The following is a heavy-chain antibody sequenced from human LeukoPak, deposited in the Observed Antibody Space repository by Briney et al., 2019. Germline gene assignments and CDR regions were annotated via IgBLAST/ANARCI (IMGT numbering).Heavy chain of an antibody. V-gene: IGHV3-23*01. J-gene: IGHJ6*03. CDR2: VTGSGGST. CDR3: ASDVRGGTNNRYNYFYMDL. CDR1: VFTLGSYA. D-gene: IGHD1-14*01. Sequence: GGSLRLSCGGSVFTLGSYAMTWVRQAPGKGLEWVSTVTGSGGSTYYADSVRGLFSVSRVNAEKTVYLQLNSLRSDDTAVYYCASDVRGGTNNRYNYFYMDLWGKGTPVTVSS.